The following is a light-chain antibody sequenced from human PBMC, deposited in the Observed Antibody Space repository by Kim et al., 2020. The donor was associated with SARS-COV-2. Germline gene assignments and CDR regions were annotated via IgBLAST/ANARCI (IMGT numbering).Light chain of an antibody. V-gene: IGLV3-19*01. Sequence: ALGHTVRITCQGDSRRRYYASWYQQKPGQAPVLVIYGKNNRPSGIPDRFSGSSSGNTASLTITGAQAEDEADYYCNSRDSSGNHAVFGGGTQLTVL. CDR2: GKN. J-gene: IGLJ7*01. CDR1: SRRRYY. CDR3: NSRDSSGNHAV.